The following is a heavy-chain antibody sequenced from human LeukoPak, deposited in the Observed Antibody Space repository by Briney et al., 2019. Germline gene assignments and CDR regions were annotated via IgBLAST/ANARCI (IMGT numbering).Heavy chain of an antibody. V-gene: IGHV3-73*01. D-gene: IGHD6-19*01. J-gene: IGHJ4*02. CDR2: ITSKPNSYAT. Sequence: GGSLRLSCAASGFTFSGSVMHWVRQASGKGLEWVGRITSKPNSYATVYAASVKGRFTISSDESKNTAYLQMNSLKTEDTAVYYCTSGSGWYSPDYWGQGTLVTVSS. CDR1: GFTFSGSV. CDR3: TSGSGWYSPDY.